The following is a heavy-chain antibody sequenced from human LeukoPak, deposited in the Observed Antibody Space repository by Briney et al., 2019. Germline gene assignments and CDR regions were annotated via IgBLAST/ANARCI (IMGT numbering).Heavy chain of an antibody. Sequence: SETLSLTCTVSGDSISSRSYYWGWIRQPPGKGLEWIGNIYYTGNTYYNPSLKSRVTISVDTSENQFSLNLSSVTAADTAVYYCARLGNSGFVWGQGTLVTVSS. D-gene: IGHD6-19*01. J-gene: IGHJ4*02. CDR1: GDSISSRSYY. CDR3: ARLGNSGFV. V-gene: IGHV4-39*07. CDR2: IYYTGNT.